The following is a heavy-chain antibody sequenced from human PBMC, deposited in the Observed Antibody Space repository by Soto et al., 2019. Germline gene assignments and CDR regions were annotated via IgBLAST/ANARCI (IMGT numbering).Heavy chain of an antibody. D-gene: IGHD4-17*01. CDR1: GDTFSDHH. CDR3: SRGDYRYLDY. Sequence: GGSLRLSCAASGDTFSDHHMDGVRQAPGEGLEWVARCRNKAYSHTTEYAASVKGRFTISRDDSKSSLYLKRDSLRADDTAVYTPSRGDYRYLDYWGQGARVPVSS. J-gene: IGHJ4*02. CDR2: CRNKAYSHTT. V-gene: IGHV3-72*01.